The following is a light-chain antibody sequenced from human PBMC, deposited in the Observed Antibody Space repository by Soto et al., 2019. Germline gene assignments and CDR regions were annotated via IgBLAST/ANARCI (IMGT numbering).Light chain of an antibody. V-gene: IGKV1-5*01. CDR3: HPSTWT. CDR1: QSISSW. J-gene: IGKJ1*01. Sequence: DIQMTQSPSTLSASVGDRVTITCRASQSISSWLAWYQQKPGKAPKLLIYDASSLESGVPSRFSGSGSGTEFTLTISSLQPDDFATYYCHPSTWTFGQGTKVEIK. CDR2: DAS.